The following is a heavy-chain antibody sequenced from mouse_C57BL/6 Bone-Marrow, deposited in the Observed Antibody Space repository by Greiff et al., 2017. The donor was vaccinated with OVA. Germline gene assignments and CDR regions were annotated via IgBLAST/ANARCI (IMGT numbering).Heavy chain of an antibody. D-gene: IGHD2-3*01. V-gene: IGHV1-59*01. Sequence: QVQLKQSGAELVRPGTSVKLSCKASGYTFTSYWMHWVKQRPGQGLEWIGVIDPSDSYTNYNQKFKGKATLTVDTSSSTAYMQLSSLTSEDSAVYYCAREIYDGYPYWYFDVWGTGTTVTVSS. CDR3: AREIYDGYPYWYFDV. CDR2: IDPSDSYT. CDR1: GYTFTSYW. J-gene: IGHJ1*03.